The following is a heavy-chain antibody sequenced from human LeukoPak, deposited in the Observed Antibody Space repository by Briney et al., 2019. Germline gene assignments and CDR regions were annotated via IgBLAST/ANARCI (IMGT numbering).Heavy chain of an antibody. D-gene: IGHD3-10*01. CDR1: GGSISSGSYY. V-gene: IGHV4-61*02. CDR2: IYTSGSA. Sequence: PSETLSLTCTVSGGSISSGSYYWSWIGQPAGKGLEWIGRIYTSGSANYNPSLKSRVTISVDTSKNQFSLKLSSVTAADTAVYYCARNYYGSGSYSYWGQGTLVTVSS. CDR3: ARNYYGSGSYSY. J-gene: IGHJ4*02.